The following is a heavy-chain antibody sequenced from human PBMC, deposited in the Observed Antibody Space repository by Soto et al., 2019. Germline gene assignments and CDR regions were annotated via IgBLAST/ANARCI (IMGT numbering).Heavy chain of an antibody. CDR1: GGSFSGYY. Sequence: QVQLQQWGAGLLKPSETLSLTCAVYGGSFSGYYWSWIRQPPGKGLEWIWELTPSGSNNYTPSLKSRVTMSGDTPKNQFSLKLTSVTAADTAVYYCARGRDGGAANWGQGTLVTVSS. V-gene: IGHV4-34*01. CDR3: ARGRDGGAAN. J-gene: IGHJ4*02. CDR2: LTPSGSN. D-gene: IGHD4-17*01.